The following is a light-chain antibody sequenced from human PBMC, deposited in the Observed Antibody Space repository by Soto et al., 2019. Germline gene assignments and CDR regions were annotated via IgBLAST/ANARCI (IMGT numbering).Light chain of an antibody. Sequence: QSVLTQPPSASGTPGQRVTISCSGGSSNIGTNAVNWYQQLPGTAPKLLIYNNNQRPSGVADRFSGSKSGTSASLAISGLQSEDEADYYCAAWYDSLNGYVFGTGTKVTVL. V-gene: IGLV1-44*01. J-gene: IGLJ1*01. CDR1: SSNIGTNA. CDR3: AAWYDSLNGYV. CDR2: NNN.